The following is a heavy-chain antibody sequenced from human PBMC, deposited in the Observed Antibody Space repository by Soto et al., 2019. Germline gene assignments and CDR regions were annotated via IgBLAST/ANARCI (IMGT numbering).Heavy chain of an antibody. V-gene: IGHV3-30*18. CDR3: AKDLGYYDSSGYPDY. CDR2: ISYDGSNK. J-gene: IGHJ4*02. Sequence: TGGSLRLSCAASGFTFSSYGMHWVRQAPGKGLEWVAVISYDGSNKYYADSVKGRFTISRDNSKNTLYLQMNSLRAEDTAVYYCAKDLGYYDSSGYPDYWGQGTLVTVSS. CDR1: GFTFSSYG. D-gene: IGHD3-22*01.